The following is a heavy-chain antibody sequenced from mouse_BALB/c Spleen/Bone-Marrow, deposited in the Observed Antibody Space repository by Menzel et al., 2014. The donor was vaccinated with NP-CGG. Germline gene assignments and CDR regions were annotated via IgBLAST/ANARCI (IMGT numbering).Heavy chain of an antibody. CDR1: GFTFSSYG. CDR3: ARGNYGNYVDYFDY. CDR2: INSNGGST. J-gene: IGHJ2*01. V-gene: IGHV5-6-3*01. Sequence: EVQRVESGGGLVQPGGSLKLSCAASGFTFSSYGMSWVRQTPDKRLESVAFINSNGGSTYYPDSVKGRFIISRDNAKNTLSLQMSSLKSEDTAMYYCARGNYGNYVDYFDYWGQGTTLTVSS. D-gene: IGHD2-1*01.